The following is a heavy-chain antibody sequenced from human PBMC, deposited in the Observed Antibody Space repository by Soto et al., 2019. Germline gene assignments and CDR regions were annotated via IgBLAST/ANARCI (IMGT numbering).Heavy chain of an antibody. D-gene: IGHD3-22*01. Sequence: SETLSLTCTVSGGSISSYYWSWIRQPPGKGLEWIGYIYYSGSTNYNPSLKSRVTISVDTSKNQFSLKLSSVTAADTAVYYCARDLYYYDSSGYHKWFDPWGQGTLVTVSS. V-gene: IGHV4-59*01. CDR2: IYYSGST. CDR3: ARDLYYYDSSGYHKWFDP. CDR1: GGSISSYY. J-gene: IGHJ5*02.